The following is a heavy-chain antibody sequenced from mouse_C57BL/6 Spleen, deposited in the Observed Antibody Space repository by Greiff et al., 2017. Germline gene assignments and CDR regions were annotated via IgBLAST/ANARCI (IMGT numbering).Heavy chain of an antibody. CDR2: INPSTGGT. Sequence: EVQLQQSGPELVKPGASVKISCKASGYSFTGYYMNWVKQSPEKSLEWIGEINPSTGGTTYNQKFKAKATLTVDKSSSTAYMQLKSLTSEDSAVYYCARWGYDGIDYWGQGTTLTVSS. D-gene: IGHD2-2*01. CDR1: GYSFTGYY. CDR3: ARWGYDGIDY. V-gene: IGHV1-42*01. J-gene: IGHJ2*01.